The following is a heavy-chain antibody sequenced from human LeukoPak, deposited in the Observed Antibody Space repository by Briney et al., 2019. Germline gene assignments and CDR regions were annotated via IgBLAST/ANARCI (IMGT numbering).Heavy chain of an antibody. CDR3: ATARTVPAWSNFDY. Sequence: SETLSLTCTVSGGSIRTSRHYWGWIRQPPGKGLEWIGSMYYSGSTYYNPSLKSRDTISVDTSKNQFSLKLSSVTAADTAVYYCATARTVPAWSNFDYWGQGTLVTVSS. J-gene: IGHJ4*02. D-gene: IGHD2-2*01. CDR1: GGSIRTSRHY. V-gene: IGHV4-39*07. CDR2: MYYSGST.